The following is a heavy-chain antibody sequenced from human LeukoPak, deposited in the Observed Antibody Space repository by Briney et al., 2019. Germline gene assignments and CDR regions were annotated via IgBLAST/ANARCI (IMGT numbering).Heavy chain of an antibody. J-gene: IGHJ4*02. CDR2: ISYDGSNK. CDR3: AKEGNYYDSSGHYRSYYFDY. CDR1: GFTFSSYA. Sequence: GGSLRLSCAAAGFTFSSYAMHWVRQAPGKGLEWVAVISYDGSNKYYADSVKGRFTISRDNSKNTLDLQMNSLRAEDTAVYYCAKEGNYYDSSGHYRSYYFDYWGQGTLVTVSS. V-gene: IGHV3-30*18. D-gene: IGHD3-22*01.